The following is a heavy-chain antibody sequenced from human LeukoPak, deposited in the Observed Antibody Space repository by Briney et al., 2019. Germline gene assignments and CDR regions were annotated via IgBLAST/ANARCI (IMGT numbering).Heavy chain of an antibody. Sequence: ASVKVSCKASGYTFTSYDINWVRQATGQGLEWMRWMNPNSGNTGYAQKFQGRVTMTRNTSISTAYMELSSLRSEDTAVYYCATSFHSSSWYGDWFDPWGQGTLVTVSS. CDR3: ATSFHSSSWYGDWFDP. CDR1: GYTFTSYD. CDR2: MNPNSGNT. D-gene: IGHD6-13*01. J-gene: IGHJ5*02. V-gene: IGHV1-8*01.